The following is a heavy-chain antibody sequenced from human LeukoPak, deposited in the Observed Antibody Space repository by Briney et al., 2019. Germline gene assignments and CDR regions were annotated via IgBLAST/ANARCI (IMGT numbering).Heavy chain of an antibody. CDR3: AAGVVVTASRGDWFDP. D-gene: IGHD2-21*02. CDR2: INHSGST. J-gene: IGHJ5*02. V-gene: IGHV4-34*01. CDR1: GGSFSGYY. Sequence: SETLSLTCAVYGGSFSGYYWSWIRQPPGKGLEWIGEINHSGSTNYNPSLKSRVTISVDTSKNQFSLKLSSVTAADTAAYYCAAGVVVTASRGDWFDPWGQGTLVTVSS.